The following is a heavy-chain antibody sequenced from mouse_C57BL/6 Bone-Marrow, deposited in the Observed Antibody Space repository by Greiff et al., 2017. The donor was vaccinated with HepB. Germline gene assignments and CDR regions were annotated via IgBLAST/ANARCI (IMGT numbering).Heavy chain of an antibody. CDR1: GYTFTDYN. CDR2: INPNNGGT. CDR3: ASLNWDYAMDY. Sequence: EVHLVESGPELVKPGASVKIPCKASGYTFTDYNMDWVKQSHGKSLEWIGDINPNNGGTIYNQKFKGKATLTVDKSSSTAYMELRSLTSEDTAVYYCASLNWDYAMDYWGQGTSVTVSS. D-gene: IGHD4-1*01. V-gene: IGHV1-18*01. J-gene: IGHJ4*01.